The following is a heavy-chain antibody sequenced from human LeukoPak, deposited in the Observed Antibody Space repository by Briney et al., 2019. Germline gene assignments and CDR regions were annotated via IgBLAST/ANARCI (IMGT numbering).Heavy chain of an antibody. Sequence: SQTLSLTCAISRDSVSSNSAAWNWIRQSPSRGLEWLGRTYYRSKWYNDYAVSVKSRITINPDTSKNQFSLQLNSVTPEDTAVYYCARASRKIAAAAPLDYWGQGTLVTVSS. J-gene: IGHJ4*02. V-gene: IGHV6-1*01. CDR1: RDSVSSNSAA. CDR2: TYYRSKWYN. D-gene: IGHD6-13*01. CDR3: ARASRKIAAAAPLDY.